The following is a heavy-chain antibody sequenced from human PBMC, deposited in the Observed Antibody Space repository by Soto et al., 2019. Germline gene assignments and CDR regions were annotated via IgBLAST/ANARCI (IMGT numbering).Heavy chain of an antibody. CDR2: MSPSSGNT. D-gene: IGHD3-10*01. Sequence: QVQLVQSGAEVKKPGASVKVSGKTSGYTFTTYESNWVRQVPGQGLERMGWMSPSSGNTGYVDQFRGRVTMTSNTSMTTAYMELSSLRSEDTAVYYCARVGGQLFGDHGMDVWGQGTTVTVSS. CDR1: GYTFTTYE. J-gene: IGHJ6*02. CDR3: ARVGGQLFGDHGMDV. V-gene: IGHV1-8*01.